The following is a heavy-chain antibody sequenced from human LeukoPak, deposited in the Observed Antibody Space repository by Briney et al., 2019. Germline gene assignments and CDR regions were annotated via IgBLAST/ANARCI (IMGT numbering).Heavy chain of an antibody. V-gene: IGHV3-30*18. CDR3: AKDRYGSGSYYGYSDY. D-gene: IGHD3-10*01. Sequence: GGSLRLSCAASGFTFSSYGMHWVRQAPGKGLEWVAVISYDGSNKYYADSVKGRFTISRDNSKNTLYLQMNSLRAEDTAVYYCAKDRYGSGSYYGYSDYWGQGTLVTVSS. J-gene: IGHJ4*02. CDR1: GFTFSSYG. CDR2: ISYDGSNK.